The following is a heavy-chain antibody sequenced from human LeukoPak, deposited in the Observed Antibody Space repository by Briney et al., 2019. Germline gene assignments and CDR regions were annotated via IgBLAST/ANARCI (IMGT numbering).Heavy chain of an antibody. D-gene: IGHD6-13*01. CDR1: GFSLTSFW. V-gene: IGHV3-74*01. CDR3: ARDHLMQRIAAAGGG. J-gene: IGHJ4*02. CDR2: INSEGRST. Sequence: PGGSMTLSWVAAGFSLTSFWTHWVSQPPGKWRGWVSRINSEGRSTSYGDSGKGRFTISRDNAKNTLHLQMNSLRAEDAAVYYCARDHLMQRIAAAGGGWGQGTLVTVSS.